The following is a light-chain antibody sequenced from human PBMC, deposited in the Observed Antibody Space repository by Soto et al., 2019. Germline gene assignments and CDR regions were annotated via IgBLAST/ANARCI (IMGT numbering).Light chain of an antibody. CDR3: QQYYSYST. CDR1: QSISGW. CDR2: DAS. J-gene: IGKJ1*01. V-gene: IGKV1-5*01. Sequence: DIQMTQSPSTLSASVGDRVTITCRASQSISGWLAWYQQKPGKAPKFLIYDASSLERGVPSRFSGSGSVTEFTLTISSLQPEDFATYYCQQYYSYSTFGQGTKVESK.